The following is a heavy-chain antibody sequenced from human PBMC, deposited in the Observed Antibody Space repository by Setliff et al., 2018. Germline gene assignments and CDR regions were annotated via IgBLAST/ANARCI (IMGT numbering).Heavy chain of an antibody. V-gene: IGHV4-61*09. D-gene: IGHD1-26*01. CDR2: IYTSGST. Sequence: SETLFLTCTVSGGSISSGSYYWSWIRQPAGKGLGWIGHIYTSGSTNYNPSLKSRVTISVDTSKNQFSLKLSSVTAADTAVYYCASELVGAPRVDYWGQGTLVTVSS. CDR3: ASELVGAPRVDY. J-gene: IGHJ4*02. CDR1: GGSISSGSYY.